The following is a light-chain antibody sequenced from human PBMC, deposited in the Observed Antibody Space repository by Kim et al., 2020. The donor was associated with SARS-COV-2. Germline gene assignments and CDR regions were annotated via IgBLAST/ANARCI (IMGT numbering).Light chain of an antibody. Sequence: QPVLTQSPSASASLGASVKLTCTLSSGHSRNAIAWHQQQPERGPRYLMKLNSDGSHTKGDGITDRFSGSSSGAERYLTISSLQSEDEADYSCQTWDTGIHVFGGGTQLTVL. CDR3: QTWDTGIHV. CDR1: SGHSRNA. V-gene: IGLV4-69*01. CDR2: LNSDGSH. J-gene: IGLJ3*02.